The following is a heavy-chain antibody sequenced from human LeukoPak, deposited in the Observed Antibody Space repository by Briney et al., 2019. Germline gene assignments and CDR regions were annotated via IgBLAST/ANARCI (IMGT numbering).Heavy chain of an antibody. CDR1: GGTFSSYA. CDR2: IIPIFGSA. Sequence: SVKVSCKASGGTFSSYAISWVRQAPGQGLEWMGGIIPIFGSANYAQKFQGRVTITADESTSTAYMELSSLRSEDTAVYYCASLWSPDYGVFDYWGQGTLVTVSS. D-gene: IGHD4-17*01. V-gene: IGHV1-69*13. J-gene: IGHJ4*02. CDR3: ASLWSPDYGVFDY.